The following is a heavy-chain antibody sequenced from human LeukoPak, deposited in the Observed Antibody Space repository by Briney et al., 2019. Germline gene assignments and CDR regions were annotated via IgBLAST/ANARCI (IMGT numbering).Heavy chain of an antibody. CDR3: ARAHYTYPLWEYYFDY. J-gene: IGHJ4*02. CDR1: GGSISSSNW. Sequence: SETLSLTCAVSGGSISSSNWWSWVRQPPGKGLEWSGEIYHSGSTNYNPSLKSRVTISVDKSKNQFSLKLSSVTAADTAVYYCARAHYTYPLWEYYFDYWGQGTLVTVSS. V-gene: IGHV4-4*02. CDR2: IYHSGST. D-gene: IGHD3-16*01.